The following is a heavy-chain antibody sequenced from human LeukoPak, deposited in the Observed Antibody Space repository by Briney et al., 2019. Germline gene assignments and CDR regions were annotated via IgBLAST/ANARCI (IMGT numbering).Heavy chain of an antibody. CDR2: FSSNGGST. V-gene: IGHV3-64*01. Sequence: GGSLRLSCAVSGFTFSSYAMHWVRQAPGKGLEYVSAFSSNGGSTYYAKSVKGRFTISRDNSKNTLYLHMGSLRAEDMAVYYCARTTVVTPVYYYYGMDVWGQGTTVTVSS. CDR3: ARTTVVTPVYYYYGMDV. CDR1: GFTFSSYA. D-gene: IGHD4-23*01. J-gene: IGHJ6*02.